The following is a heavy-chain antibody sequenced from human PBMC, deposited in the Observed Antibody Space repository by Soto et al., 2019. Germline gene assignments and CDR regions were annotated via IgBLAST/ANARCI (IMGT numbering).Heavy chain of an antibody. CDR1: GFTFSSYG. CDR2: IWYDGSNK. D-gene: IGHD3-3*01. V-gene: IGHV3-33*08. CDR3: ARAINVLRFLEWSPPRVDGMDV. Sequence: PGGSLRLSCAASGFTFSSYGMHWVRQAPGKGLEWVAVIWYDGSNKYYADSVKGRFTISRDNSKNTLYLQMNSLRAEDTAVYYRARAINVLRFLEWSPPRVDGMDVWGQGTTVTVSS. J-gene: IGHJ6*02.